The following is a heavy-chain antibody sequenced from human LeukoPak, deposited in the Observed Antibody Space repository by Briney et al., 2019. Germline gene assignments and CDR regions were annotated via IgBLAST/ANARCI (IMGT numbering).Heavy chain of an antibody. CDR1: GGSIGSFY. D-gene: IGHD5-24*01. Sequence: SETLSLTCTVSGGSIGSFYWSWIRQPPGKGLEWIGYIYNSGNNNYNPSLKSRVTMSVDTSKNQFSLKLSSVTAADTAVYYCARDKRDGYSTQDAFDIWGQGTMVTVSS. CDR2: IYNSGNN. V-gene: IGHV4-59*01. J-gene: IGHJ3*02. CDR3: ARDKRDGYSTQDAFDI.